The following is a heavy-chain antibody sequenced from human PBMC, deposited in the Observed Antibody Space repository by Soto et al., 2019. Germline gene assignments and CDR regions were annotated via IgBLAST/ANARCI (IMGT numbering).Heavy chain of an antibody. CDR1: GFIFSDYA. CDR3: ARENSRISPRLFQH. CDR2: ISPAGTNQ. J-gene: IGHJ1*01. Sequence: GGSLRLSCVASGFIFSDYAMHWARQAPGKGLEWVALISPAGTNQYYADSAKGRFTISRDNSKNTLYLQMNSLRPEDTDLYYCARENSRISPRLFQHWGHGTLVTVSS. V-gene: IGHV3-30*01. D-gene: IGHD6-6*01.